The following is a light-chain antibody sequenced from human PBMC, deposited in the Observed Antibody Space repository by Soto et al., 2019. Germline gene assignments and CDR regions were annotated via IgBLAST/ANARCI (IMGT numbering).Light chain of an antibody. Sequence: EIVLTQSPGTLSLXXXXXXXXXXXASQRLSSNYLAWFQQKPGQAPRLLIYGASSRATGIPDRFSGSGSGTDFTLTIPRLEPEDFAVYYCLQYGSSVWTFGQGTKVDIK. V-gene: IGKV3-20*01. J-gene: IGKJ1*01. CDR1: QRLSSNY. CDR2: GAS. CDR3: LQYGSSVWT.